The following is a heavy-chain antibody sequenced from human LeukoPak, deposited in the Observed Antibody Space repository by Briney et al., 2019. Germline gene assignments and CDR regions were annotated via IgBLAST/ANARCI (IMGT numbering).Heavy chain of an antibody. CDR2: IKQDGSEK. J-gene: IGHJ4*02. V-gene: IGHV3-7*01. D-gene: IGHD6-13*01. CDR1: GFTFSSYW. CDR3: AREGITAAADY. Sequence: PGGSLRLSCAASGFTFSSYWMNWVRQAPGKGLEWVANIKQDGSEKYYVDSVKGRFTISRDNAKNSLYLQLNSLRAEDTAVYYCAREGITAAADYWGQGTLVTVSS.